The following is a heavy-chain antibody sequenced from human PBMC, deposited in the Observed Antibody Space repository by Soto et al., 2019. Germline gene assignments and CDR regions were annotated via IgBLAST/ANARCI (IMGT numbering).Heavy chain of an antibody. CDR1: GFTVSSNY. CDR2: IYSGGST. V-gene: IGHV3-53*01. D-gene: IGHD2-21*02. CDR3: ARDCGGDCYGY. Sequence: PGGSLRLSCAASGFTVSSNYMSWVRQAPGKGLEWVSVIYSGGSTYYADSVKGRFTISRDNSKNTLYLQMNSLRAEDTAVYYCARDCGGDCYGYWGQGTLVTVSS. J-gene: IGHJ4*02.